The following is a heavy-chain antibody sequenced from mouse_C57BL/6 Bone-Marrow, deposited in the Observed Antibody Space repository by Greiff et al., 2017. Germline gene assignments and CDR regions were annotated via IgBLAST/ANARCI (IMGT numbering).Heavy chain of an antibody. Sequence: VQLKQSGPGLVKPSQSLSLTCSVTGYSITSGYYWNWIRQFPGNKLEWMGYISYDGSNNYNPSLKNRISITRDTSKNQFFLKLNSVTTEDTATYYCASDITTGYWGQGTTLTVSS. CDR3: ASDITTGY. D-gene: IGHD1-1*01. CDR1: GYSITSGYY. J-gene: IGHJ2*01. V-gene: IGHV3-6*01. CDR2: ISYDGSN.